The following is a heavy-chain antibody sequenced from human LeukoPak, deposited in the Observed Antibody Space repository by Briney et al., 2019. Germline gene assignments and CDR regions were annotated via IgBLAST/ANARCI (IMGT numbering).Heavy chain of an antibody. J-gene: IGHJ4*02. V-gene: IGHV3-53*01. CDR3: ARDSFTRGYYDY. CDR2: IYSGDSTSYADSGGGT. D-gene: IGHD2/OR15-2a*01. CDR1: GFTVSSNY. Sequence: GGSLRLSCAASGFTVSSNYMSWVRQAPGKGLEWVSVIYSGDSTSYADSGGGTYYADSVKGRFTISRDDSKNTLYLQMNSLRVEDTAVYYCARDSFTRGYYDYWGQGTLVTVSS.